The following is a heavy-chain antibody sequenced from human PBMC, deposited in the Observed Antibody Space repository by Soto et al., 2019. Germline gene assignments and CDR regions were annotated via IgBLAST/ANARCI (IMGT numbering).Heavy chain of an antibody. CDR2: ISSSSSNI. D-gene: IGHD4-17*01. CDR1: GFIFSSYT. Sequence: GGSLRLSCAASGFIFSSYTMAWVRQAPGKGLEWVPSISSSSSNIEYADSVKGRFSVSRDNANNSLFLQINSLRAEDTAIYYCAREDYAGPSPRFDYWGLGAMVTVSS. V-gene: IGHV3-21*04. CDR3: AREDYAGPSPRFDY. J-gene: IGHJ4*02.